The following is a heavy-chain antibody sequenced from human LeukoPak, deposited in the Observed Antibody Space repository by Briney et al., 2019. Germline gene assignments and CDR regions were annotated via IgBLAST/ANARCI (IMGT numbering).Heavy chain of an antibody. V-gene: IGHV3-23*01. CDR3: AKAVRSMVTGGGYFDS. D-gene: IGHD3-10*01. J-gene: IGHJ4*02. Sequence: GGSLRLSCAASGFAFSNYAMSWVRQAPGKGLESVSSLSGGGDSRYYADSVMGRFTISRDNSKNTLYLQMNSLRAEDTAVYYCAKAVRSMVTGGGYFDSWGQGTLVTVSS. CDR2: LSGGGDSR. CDR1: GFAFSNYA.